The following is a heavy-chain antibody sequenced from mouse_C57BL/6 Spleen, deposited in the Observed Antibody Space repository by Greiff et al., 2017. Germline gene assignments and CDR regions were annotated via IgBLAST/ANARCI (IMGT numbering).Heavy chain of an antibody. D-gene: IGHD2-2*01. V-gene: IGHV1-69*01. CDR2: IDPSDSYT. CDR1: GYTFTSYW. J-gene: IGHJ4*01. CDR3: AREVATMVTARAMDY. Sequence: QVQLQQPGAELVMPGASVKLSCKASGYTFTSYWMHWVKQRPGQGLEWIGEIDPSDSYTNYTHKFKGKSTLTADKSSSTAYMQLSSLTSDDSAVYYGAREVATMVTARAMDYWGQGTSVTVSS.